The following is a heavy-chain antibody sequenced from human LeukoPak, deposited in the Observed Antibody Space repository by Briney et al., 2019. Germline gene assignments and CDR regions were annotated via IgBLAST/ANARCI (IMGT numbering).Heavy chain of an antibody. D-gene: IGHD3-10*01. V-gene: IGHV1-24*01. Sequence: ASVKVSFKVSGYTLTELSMHWVRQAPGKGLEWMGGFDPEDGETIYAQKFQGRVTMTEDTSTDTAYMELSSLRSEDTAVYYCATLPTTLWFGEPSSDYWGQGTLVTVSS. J-gene: IGHJ4*02. CDR3: ATLPTTLWFGEPSSDY. CDR2: FDPEDGET. CDR1: GYTLTELS.